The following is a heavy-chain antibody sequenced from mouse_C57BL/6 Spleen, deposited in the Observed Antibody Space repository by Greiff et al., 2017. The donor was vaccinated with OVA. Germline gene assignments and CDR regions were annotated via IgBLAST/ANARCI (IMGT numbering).Heavy chain of an antibody. V-gene: IGHV1-26*01. Sequence: EVQLQQSGPELVKPGASVKISCKASGYTFTDYYMNWVKQSHGKSLEWIGDINPNNGGTSYNQKFKGKATLTVDKSSSTAYMELRSLTSEDSAVYYCARSRTAQVSWFAYWGQGTLVTVSA. CDR3: ARSRTAQVSWFAY. CDR2: INPNNGGT. J-gene: IGHJ3*01. D-gene: IGHD3-2*02. CDR1: GYTFTDYY.